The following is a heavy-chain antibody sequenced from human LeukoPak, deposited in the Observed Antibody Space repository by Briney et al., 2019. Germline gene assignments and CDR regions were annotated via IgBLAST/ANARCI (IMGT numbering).Heavy chain of an antibody. CDR3: ARTLGWASSRYPFDG. D-gene: IGHD3-16*02. CDR2: MYYSGNT. CDR1: GGSFSDYY. Sequence: SETLSLTCAVYGGSFSDYYWGWIRQPPGKGLEWIGSMYYSGNTDYNPSLKSRVTISVDTSKNQFSLKVNSVTAADTAVYYCARTLGWASSRYPFDGWGQGTLVTVSS. J-gene: IGHJ4*02. V-gene: IGHV4-34*01.